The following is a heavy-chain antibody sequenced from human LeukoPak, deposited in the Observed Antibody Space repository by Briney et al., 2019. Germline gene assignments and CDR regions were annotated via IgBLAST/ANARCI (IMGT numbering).Heavy chain of an antibody. Sequence: GGSLSLSCAASGFTFSSYGMHWVRQAPGKGLEWVAVISYDGSNKYYADSVKGRFTISRDNSKNTLYQQMNSLRAEDTAVYYCAKDLGSSSVFDYWGQGTLVTVSS. J-gene: IGHJ4*02. CDR2: ISYDGSNK. D-gene: IGHD6-6*01. CDR3: AKDLGSSSVFDY. V-gene: IGHV3-30*18. CDR1: GFTFSSYG.